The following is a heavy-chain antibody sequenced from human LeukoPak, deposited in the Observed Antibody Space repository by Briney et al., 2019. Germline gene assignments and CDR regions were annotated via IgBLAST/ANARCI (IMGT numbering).Heavy chain of an antibody. CDR1: GFTVSSNY. V-gene: IGHV3-66*01. D-gene: IGHD5-12*01. CDR2: IYSGGST. J-gene: IGHJ6*02. CDR3: ARGGLPDYYYYGMDV. Sequence: GGSLRLSCAASGFTVSSNYMSWVRQAPGEGLEWVSVIYSGGSTYYADSVKGRFTISRDNSKNTLYLQMNSLRAEDTAVYYCARGGLPDYYYYGMDVWGQGTTVTVSS.